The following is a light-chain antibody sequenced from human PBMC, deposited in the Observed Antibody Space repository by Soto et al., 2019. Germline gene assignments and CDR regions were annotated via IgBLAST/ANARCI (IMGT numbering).Light chain of an antibody. Sequence: DVVXTQSPGALPVTLGHPPPISRSPTQSLVHSDGIAYFRWFQQRQGRSXRXXXYKVSNRESGVPARLRGSGSGTDFEMKISRLEAEDVGVYYCMQGTHSRITVGQGTRLEI. J-gene: IGKJ5*01. CDR2: KVS. CDR1: QSLVHSDGIAY. CDR3: MQGTHSRIT. V-gene: IGKV2-30*02.